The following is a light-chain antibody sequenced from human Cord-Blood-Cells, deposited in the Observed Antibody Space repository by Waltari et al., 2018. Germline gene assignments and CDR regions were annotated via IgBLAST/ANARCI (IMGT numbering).Light chain of an antibody. Sequence: EILLTQSPATLSLSPGERATLSCRASQSVSSYLAWYQQKPGQATRLLIYDASNRATGIPARFSSCGSGTDFTLTISSLEPEDFAVYYCQQRSNWLTFGGGTKVEIK. CDR2: DAS. V-gene: IGKV3-11*01. J-gene: IGKJ4*01. CDR1: QSVSSY. CDR3: QQRSNWLT.